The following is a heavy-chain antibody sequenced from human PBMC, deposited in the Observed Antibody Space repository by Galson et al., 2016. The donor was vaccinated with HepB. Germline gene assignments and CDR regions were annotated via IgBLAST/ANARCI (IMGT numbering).Heavy chain of an antibody. CDR1: GFTFSTYA. V-gene: IGHV3-23*01. J-gene: IGHJ6*03. CDR3: AKAHHLRNYYYYYMDV. CDR2: INPSGSTK. Sequence: SLRLSCATSGFTFSTYAMTWVRQAPGKGLEWVSGINPSGSTKYYADSVKGRFPISRDNSKNSVYLQINNLRVEDTAVYYCAKAHHLRNYYYYYMDVWGKGTTVTVSS. D-gene: IGHD1-14*01.